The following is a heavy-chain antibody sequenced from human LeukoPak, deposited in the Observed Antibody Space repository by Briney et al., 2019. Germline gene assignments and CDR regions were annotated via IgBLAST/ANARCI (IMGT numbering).Heavy chain of an antibody. CDR1: GFTSSSYW. CDR3: ARAPYCIGGSCRFDY. J-gene: IGHJ4*02. Sequence: PGGSLRLSCAVSGFTSSSYWMSWVRQAPGKGLEWVAHIKQDGSEKYYVDSVKGRFTISRDNAKNSLYLQMNSLRAEDTAVYYCARAPYCIGGSCRFDYWGQGTLVTVSS. V-gene: IGHV3-7*03. D-gene: IGHD2-15*01. CDR2: IKQDGSEK.